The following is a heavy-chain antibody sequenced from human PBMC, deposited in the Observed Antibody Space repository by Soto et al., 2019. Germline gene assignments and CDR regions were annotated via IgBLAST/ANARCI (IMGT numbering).Heavy chain of an antibody. J-gene: IGHJ4*02. CDR1: GGSLSGYY. V-gene: IGHV4-34*01. Sequence: PSETLSLTCAVYGGSLSGYYWTWIRQPPGKGLEWIGEINHTGSPNYNPSLKSRVTISVDTSKNQISLKLNSVTAADTAVYYCARGTVVPPLVYWGPGTLVTVSS. D-gene: IGHD2-15*01. CDR2: INHTGSP. CDR3: ARGTVVPPLVY.